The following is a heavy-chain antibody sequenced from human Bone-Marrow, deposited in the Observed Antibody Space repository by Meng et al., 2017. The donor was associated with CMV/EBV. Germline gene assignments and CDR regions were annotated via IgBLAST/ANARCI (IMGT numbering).Heavy chain of an antibody. D-gene: IGHD2-2*01. CDR2: IYSDGNT. V-gene: IGHV3-53*01. J-gene: IGHJ3*02. CDR1: GFTVSSKY. Sequence: GESLKISCAASGFTVSSKYMSWVRQAPGKGLEWVSLIYSDGNTYYADSVKGRFTISRDNSKNTLYLQMNSLRAEDTAVYYCARAYCSSTSCYGLWAFDIWGQGTMVPSPQ. CDR3: ARAYCSSTSCYGLWAFDI.